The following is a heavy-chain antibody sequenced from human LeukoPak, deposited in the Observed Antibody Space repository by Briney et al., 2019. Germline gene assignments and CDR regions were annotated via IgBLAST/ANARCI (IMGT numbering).Heavy chain of an antibody. V-gene: IGHV4-34*01. CDR3: ARVGSGSYLDAFDI. J-gene: IGHJ3*02. CDR1: GGSFSDYY. CDR2: INHSGST. D-gene: IGHD1-26*01. Sequence: SETLSLTCAVYGGSFSDYYWSWIRQPPGKGLEWIGEINHSGSTNYTPSLKSRVTISVDTSKNHFSLKLSSMTAADTAVYYCARVGSGSYLDAFDIWGQGTMVTVSS.